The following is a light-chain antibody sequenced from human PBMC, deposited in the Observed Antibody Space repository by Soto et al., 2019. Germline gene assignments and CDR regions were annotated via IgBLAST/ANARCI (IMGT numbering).Light chain of an antibody. CDR3: QQRSHWPRT. Sequence: EIVLTQSPATLSLSPGERATLTCRASQSVSSYLAWYQQKPGQAPRLLIYDASNRATGIQARFSGSGSGTDLALTISSLEPEDFAVYYWQQRSHWPRTFGQGTKLEIK. CDR1: QSVSSY. J-gene: IGKJ2*01. V-gene: IGKV3-11*01. CDR2: DAS.